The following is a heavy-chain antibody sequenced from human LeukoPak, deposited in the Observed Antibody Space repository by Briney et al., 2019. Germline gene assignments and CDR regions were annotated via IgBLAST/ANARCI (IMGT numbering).Heavy chain of an antibody. CDR3: ARGAHDLLWFGEPHMDV. Sequence: GASVKVSCKASGYTFTSYYMHWVRQAPGQGLEWMGWMNPNSGNTGYAQKFQGRVTMTRNTSISTAYMELSSLRSEDTAVYYCARGAHDLLWFGEPHMDVWGKGTTVTVSS. D-gene: IGHD3-10*01. CDR1: GYTFTSYY. V-gene: IGHV1-8*02. CDR2: MNPNSGNT. J-gene: IGHJ6*03.